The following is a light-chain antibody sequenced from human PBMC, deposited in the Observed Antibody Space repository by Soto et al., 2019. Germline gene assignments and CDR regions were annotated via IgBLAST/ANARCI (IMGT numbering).Light chain of an antibody. CDR2: GAS. V-gene: IGKV3-11*01. J-gene: IGKJ1*01. CDR1: QSVSSS. Sequence: EIVMTQSPATLSLSPGERATLSCRASQSVSSSLAWYQQKPGQAPRLLIYGASNRATGIPARFSGSGSGTDFTLTTSSLEPEDFAVYYCQQRGNWPWTFGQGTKVEIK. CDR3: QQRGNWPWT.